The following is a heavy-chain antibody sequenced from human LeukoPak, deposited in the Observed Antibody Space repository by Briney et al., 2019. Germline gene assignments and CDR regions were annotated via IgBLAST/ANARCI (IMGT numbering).Heavy chain of an antibody. CDR3: ARLSSGWCFNF. V-gene: IGHV5-51*01. D-gene: IGHD6-19*01. Sequence: GESLKISCEGSGYNFNTYWIGWVRQMPGKGLEWMGIIYPDDSDARYSPPFQGQVTISADKSISTAFLQWSSLKASDTATYYCARLSSGWCFNFWGQGTLVTVSS. CDR2: IYPDDSDA. CDR1: GYNFNTYW. J-gene: IGHJ4*02.